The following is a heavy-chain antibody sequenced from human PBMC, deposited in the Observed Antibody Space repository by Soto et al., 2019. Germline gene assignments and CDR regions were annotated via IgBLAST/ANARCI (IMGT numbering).Heavy chain of an antibody. Sequence: QVQLVESGGGVVQPGGSLRVSCAASGFTFSSYGMNWVRQAPGKGLEWVAIISYDGSDKYYADSVKGRFTISRDNSKNTLYLQMNSLRGEDTAVYYCAKNPESYAWGLEGYCDYWGQGTQVTVSS. CDR2: ISYDGSDK. D-gene: IGHD3-16*01. J-gene: IGHJ4*02. V-gene: IGHV3-30*18. CDR1: GFTFSSYG. CDR3: AKNPESYAWGLEGYCDY.